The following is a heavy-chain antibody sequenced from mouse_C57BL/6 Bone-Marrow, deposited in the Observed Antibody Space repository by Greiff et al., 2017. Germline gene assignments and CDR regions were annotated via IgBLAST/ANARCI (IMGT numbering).Heavy chain of an antibody. CDR1: GFTFRSYA. J-gene: IGHJ3*01. CDR3: ARDPWFAY. V-gene: IGHV5-4*01. CDR2: ISDGGSYT. Sequence: EVKLVESGGGLVKPGGSLKLSCAASGFTFRSYAMSWVRQTPEKRLEWVATISDGGSYTYYPDNVKGRFTISRDNAKNNLYLQMSHLKSEDTAMYYCARDPWFAYWGQGTLVTVSA.